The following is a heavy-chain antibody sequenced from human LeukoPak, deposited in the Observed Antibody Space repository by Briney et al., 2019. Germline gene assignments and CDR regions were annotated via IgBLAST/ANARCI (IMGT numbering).Heavy chain of an antibody. CDR3: ARRLHQLPIDY. J-gene: IGHJ4*02. Sequence: PSETLSLTCAVYGGSFSGYYWSWVRQPPGKGLEWIGVINHSGSTNYNLSLKSRVTISVDTSKNQFSLKVRSVTAADTAIYYCARRLHQLPIDYWGQGTLVTVSS. CDR2: INHSGST. CDR1: GGSFSGYY. V-gene: IGHV4-34*01. D-gene: IGHD2-2*01.